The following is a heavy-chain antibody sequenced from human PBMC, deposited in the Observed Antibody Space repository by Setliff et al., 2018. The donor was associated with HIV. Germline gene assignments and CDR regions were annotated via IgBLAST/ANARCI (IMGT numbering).Heavy chain of an antibody. CDR2: VYYSGNT. J-gene: IGHJ4*02. Sequence: SETLSLTCTVSGSLTSYYWSWIRQSPGKGLEWIGWVYYSGNTNYNPSLQSRVTISVDASRNQFYLKLSSVTAADTAVYYCARLHYDSRGYYHPYWGQGTLVTVSS. CDR1: GSLTSYY. CDR3: ARLHYDSRGYYHPY. D-gene: IGHD3-22*01. V-gene: IGHV4-59*01.